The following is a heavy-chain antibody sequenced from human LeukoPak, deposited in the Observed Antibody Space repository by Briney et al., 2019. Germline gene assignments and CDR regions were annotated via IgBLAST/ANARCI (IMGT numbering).Heavy chain of an antibody. CDR3: ARGPFTATGYYYGMDV. D-gene: IGHD1-14*01. J-gene: IGHJ6*02. CDR2: IYSGGST. V-gene: IGHV3-66*01. Sequence: GGSLRLSCAASGFTVSSNYMSWVRQAPGKGLEWVSVIYSGGSTYYADSVKGRFTISRDNSKNTLYLQMNSLRAEDTAVYYCARGPFTATGYYYGMDVWGQGTTVTVSS. CDR1: GFTVSSNY.